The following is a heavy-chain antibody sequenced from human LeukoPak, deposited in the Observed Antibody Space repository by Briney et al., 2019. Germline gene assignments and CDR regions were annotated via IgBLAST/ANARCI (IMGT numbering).Heavy chain of an antibody. D-gene: IGHD2/OR15-2a*01. J-gene: IGHJ4*02. CDR1: GGSISSSTYY. V-gene: IGHV4-61*05. CDR2: IFYNGNT. CDR3: ARVYPGRPY. Sequence: SETLSLTCTVSGGSISSSTYYWGWIRQPPGKGLDWLGYIFYNGNTNYNPSFKSRVTMSVDTSKNQFSLKSSSVTAADTAVYSCARVYPGRPYWGQGTLVTVSS.